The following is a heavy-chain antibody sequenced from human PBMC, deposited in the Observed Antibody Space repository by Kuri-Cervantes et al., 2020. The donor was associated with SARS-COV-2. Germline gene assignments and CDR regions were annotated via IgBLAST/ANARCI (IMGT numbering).Heavy chain of an antibody. CDR2: ISYDGSNK. CDR1: GFTFSSYW. J-gene: IGHJ5*01. V-gene: IGHV3-30-3*01. CDR3: TTDPRRMFGWFDS. Sequence: GESLKISCAASGFTFSSYWMSWVRQAPGKGLEWVAVISYDGSNKYYADSVKGRFTISRDDSRNTVYLQMNSLKTEDTALYYCTTDPRRMFGWFDSWGQGTLVTVSS. D-gene: IGHD3-3*01.